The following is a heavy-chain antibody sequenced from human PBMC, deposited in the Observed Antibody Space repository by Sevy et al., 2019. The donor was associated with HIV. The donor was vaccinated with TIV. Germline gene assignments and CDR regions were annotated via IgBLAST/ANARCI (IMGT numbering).Heavy chain of an antibody. CDR3: VRAIGAAGSY. Sequence: GGSLRLSCAGSGFTFTSYWMSWVRQAPGKGLEWVANIKEDGSVKYYVESVKGRFTISRDNAKNSVYLQMNSLRAEDAALYYCVRAIGAAGSYWGLGTLVTVSS. D-gene: IGHD6-13*01. CDR2: IKEDGSVK. CDR1: GFTFTSYW. J-gene: IGHJ4*02. V-gene: IGHV3-7*01.